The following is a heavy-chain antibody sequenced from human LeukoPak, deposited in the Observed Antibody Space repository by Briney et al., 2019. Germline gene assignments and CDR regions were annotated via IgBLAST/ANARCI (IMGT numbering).Heavy chain of an antibody. D-gene: IGHD3-22*01. V-gene: IGHV1-69*06. CDR2: IIPIFGTA. CDR1: GGTFSSYA. Sequence: ASVKVSCKASGGTFSSYAISWVRQAPGQGLEWMGGIIPIFGTANYAQKFQGRVTITADKSTSTAYMELSSLRSEDTAVYYCTRHGDFYYDSSGYYYFDYWGQGTLVTVSS. J-gene: IGHJ4*02. CDR3: TRHGDFYYDSSGYYYFDY.